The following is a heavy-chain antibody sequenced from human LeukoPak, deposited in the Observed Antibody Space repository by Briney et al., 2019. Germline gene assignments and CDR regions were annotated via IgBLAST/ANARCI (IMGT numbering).Heavy chain of an antibody. CDR1: GFTFSSYG. CDR2: IRYDGSNK. J-gene: IGHJ4*02. V-gene: IGHV3-30*02. Sequence: GGSLRLSCAASGFTFSSYGMHWVRRAPGKGLEWVAFIRYDGSNKYYADSVKDRFTISRDNSKNTLYLQMNSLRAEDTAVHYCAKVESRGYSYGSLDYWGQGTLVTVSS. D-gene: IGHD5-18*01. CDR3: AKVESRGYSYGSLDY.